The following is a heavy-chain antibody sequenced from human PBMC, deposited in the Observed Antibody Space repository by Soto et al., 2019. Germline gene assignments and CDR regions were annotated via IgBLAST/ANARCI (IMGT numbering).Heavy chain of an antibody. CDR3: AKGDNLGPKTGYAFDP. J-gene: IGHJ5*02. Sequence: RRSVTVAVPGGRSSIDTASWNWIQRNPSRGLEWLGRTYFRSKWYNDYAVSVKSRIIINPDTSNNQFSLQLNSVTPEDTAVYFCAKGDNLGPKTGYAFDPWGQGIMVTVSS. V-gene: IGHV6-1*01. D-gene: IGHD5-12*01. CDR2: TYFRSKWYN. CDR1: GGRSSIDTAS.